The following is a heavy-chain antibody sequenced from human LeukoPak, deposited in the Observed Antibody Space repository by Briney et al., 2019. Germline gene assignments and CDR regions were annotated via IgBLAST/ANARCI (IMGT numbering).Heavy chain of an antibody. CDR3: ARDHSGYGLFDY. CDR2: IYYNGRT. D-gene: IGHD5-12*01. CDR1: GGSISSGSYY. Sequence: SETLSLTCTVSGGSISSGSYYWSWIRQPAGKGLEWIGYIYYNGRTDYNPSLKTRVTLSIDTSKNQFSLNLSSVTAADTAVYYCARDHSGYGLFDYWGQGTLVTVSS. J-gene: IGHJ4*02. V-gene: IGHV4-30-4*08.